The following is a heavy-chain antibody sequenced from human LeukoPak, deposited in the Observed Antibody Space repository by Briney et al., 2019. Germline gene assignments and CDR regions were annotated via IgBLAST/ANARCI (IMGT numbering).Heavy chain of an antibody. CDR3: AKEFSSWYNY. J-gene: IGHJ4*02. CDR1: GFTFSSYG. D-gene: IGHD6-13*01. Sequence: GGSLRLSCAASGFTFSSYGMNWVRQAPGKGLEWVAFIRYDGSNKYYADSVKGRFTISRDNSKNTLYLQMNSLRAEDTAVYYCAKEFSSWYNYWGQGTLVTVSS. V-gene: IGHV3-30*02. CDR2: IRYDGSNK.